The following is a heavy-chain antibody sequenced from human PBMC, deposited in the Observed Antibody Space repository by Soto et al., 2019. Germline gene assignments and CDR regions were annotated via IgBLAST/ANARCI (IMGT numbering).Heavy chain of an antibody. D-gene: IGHD4-4*01. J-gene: IGHJ4*02. CDR3: AKRASSNYCIDY. CDR2: ISYDGSNK. Sequence: QVQLVESGGGVVQPGRSLRLSCAASGFTFSSYGMHWVRQAPGKGLEWVAVISYDGSNKYYADPVKGRFTISRDNSKNTFYLHMNSLRAEDTAVYYCAKRASSNYCIDYWGQGTLVTVS. V-gene: IGHV3-30*18. CDR1: GFTFSSYG.